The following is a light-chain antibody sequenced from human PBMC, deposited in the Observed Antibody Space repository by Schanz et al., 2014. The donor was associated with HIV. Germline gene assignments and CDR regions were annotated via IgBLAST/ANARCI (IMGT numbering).Light chain of an antibody. CDR2: GAS. CDR1: PSLSSSY. Sequence: EIVLTQSPGSLSLSPGERATLSCGASPSLSSSYLAWYQQKRDQPPRLVIYGASNRATGIPDSFSGSGSGTDFTLTISRLEPEDFAVYYCQQYGRSQTFGQGTKVEIK. J-gene: IGKJ1*01. CDR3: QQYGRSQT. V-gene: IGKV3-20*01.